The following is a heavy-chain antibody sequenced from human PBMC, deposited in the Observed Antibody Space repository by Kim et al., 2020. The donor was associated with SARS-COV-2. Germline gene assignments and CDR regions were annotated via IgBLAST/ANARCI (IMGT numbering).Heavy chain of an antibody. CDR3: ARVAKGAESEYFDY. D-gene: IGHD1-26*01. CDR2: IKQDGSEK. Sequence: GGSLRLSCAASGFTFSSYWMSWVRQAPGKGLEWVANIKQDGSEKYYVDSVKGRFTISRDNAKNSLYLQMNSLRAEDTAVYYCARVAKGAESEYFDYWGQGTLVTVSS. CDR1: GFTFSSYW. V-gene: IGHV3-7*03. J-gene: IGHJ4*02.